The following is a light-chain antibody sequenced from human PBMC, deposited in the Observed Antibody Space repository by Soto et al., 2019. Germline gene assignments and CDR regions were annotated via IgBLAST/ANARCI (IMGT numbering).Light chain of an antibody. J-gene: IGKJ5*01. CDR2: DAS. CDR1: QSVSNY. CDR3: QQRSNGPPIT. Sequence: IVLTQSPATLSLSHGERATLSCRASQSVSNYLGWYQQKPGQAPRLLIYDASNRATGIPARFSGSGSGTDFTLTISSLEPEDFAVYYCQQRSNGPPITFGQGTRLEIK. V-gene: IGKV3-11*01.